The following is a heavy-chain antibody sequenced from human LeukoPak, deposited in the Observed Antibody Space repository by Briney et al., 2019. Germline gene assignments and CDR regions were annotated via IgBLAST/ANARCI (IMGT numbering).Heavy chain of an antibody. CDR1: GYTFTSYY. Sequence: ASVKVSCKASGYTFTSYYMHWVRQAPGQGLEWMGTINPSGGSTSYAQKFQGRVTMTRDTSTSTVYMELSSLRSEDTAVYYCARDTTPHGYSEYYFDYWGQGTLVTVSS. D-gene: IGHD3-22*01. CDR2: INPSGGST. CDR3: ARDTTPHGYSEYYFDY. V-gene: IGHV1-46*01. J-gene: IGHJ4*02.